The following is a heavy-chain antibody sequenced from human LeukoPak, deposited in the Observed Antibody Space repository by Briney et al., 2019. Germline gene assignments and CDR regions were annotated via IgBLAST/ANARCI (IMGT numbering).Heavy chain of an antibody. CDR1: GGSFSCYY. D-gene: IGHD3-22*01. CDR3: ARPPPQYYYDSSGYYYSGRQNYFDY. V-gene: IGHV4-34*01. CDR2: INHSGST. J-gene: IGHJ4*02. Sequence: SETLSLTCAVYGGSFSCYYWSWIRQPPGKGLEWIGEINHSGSTNYNPSLKSRVTISVDTSKNQFSLKLSSVTAADTAVYYCARPPPQYYYDSSGYYYSGRQNYFDYWGQGTLVTVSS.